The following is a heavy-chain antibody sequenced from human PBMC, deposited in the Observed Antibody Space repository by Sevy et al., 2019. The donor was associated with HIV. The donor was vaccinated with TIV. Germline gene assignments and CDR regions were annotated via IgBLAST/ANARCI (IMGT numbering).Heavy chain of an antibody. J-gene: IGHJ4*02. Sequence: GGSLRLSCTASGFTFGDYAMSWFRQAPGKGLEWVGFIRSKAYGGTTEYAASVKGRFTISRDDSKSIAYLQMNSLKTEDKAVDYCTRDRRGGGVAAAGSPPFDYWGQGTLVTVSS. CDR1: GFTFGDYA. CDR2: IRSKAYGGTT. D-gene: IGHD6-13*01. V-gene: IGHV3-49*03. CDR3: TRDRRGGGVAAAGSPPFDY.